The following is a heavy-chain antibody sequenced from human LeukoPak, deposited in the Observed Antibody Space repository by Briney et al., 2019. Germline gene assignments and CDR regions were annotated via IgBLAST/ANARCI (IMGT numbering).Heavy chain of an antibody. Sequence: GGSLRLSCAASGFTFSSHWMSWVRQAPGKGLEWVANIKQDGSEKYYVDSVKGRFTISRDNAKNSLYLQMNSLRAEDTAVYYCARDSDIVVVPAAWYYFDYWGQGTLVTVSS. CDR3: ARDSDIVVVPAAWYYFDY. V-gene: IGHV3-7*01. CDR2: IKQDGSEK. D-gene: IGHD2-2*01. CDR1: GFTFSSHW. J-gene: IGHJ4*02.